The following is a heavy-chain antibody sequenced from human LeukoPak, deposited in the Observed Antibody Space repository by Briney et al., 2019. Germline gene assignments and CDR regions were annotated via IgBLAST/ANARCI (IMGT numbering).Heavy chain of an antibody. J-gene: IGHJ4*02. CDR1: GFTLNNDA. CDR2: INGDTT. CDR3: ARDLAWGAFDY. Sequence: GGSLRLSCAASGFTLNNDAMSWVRQAPGKGLEWVSAINGDTTYYADSVKGRFTISRDDSKNTLSLQMNSPRVEDTAVYYCARDLAWGAFDYWGQGTLVTVSS. V-gene: IGHV3-23*01. D-gene: IGHD7-27*01.